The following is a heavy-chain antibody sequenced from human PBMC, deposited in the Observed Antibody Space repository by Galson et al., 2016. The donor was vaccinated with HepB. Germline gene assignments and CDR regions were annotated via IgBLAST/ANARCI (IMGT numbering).Heavy chain of an antibody. Sequence: SLRLSCAASGFAYDDYGMSWVRQAPGKGLEWVSTISWNSGTIDYADSVKGRFTISRDNAKNSLHLQMNSLRTEDTALYYCAKDRGNLNYYQLYGLDAWGQGTTVTVSS. CDR2: ISWNSGTI. CDR3: AKDRGNLNYYQLYGLDA. V-gene: IGHV3-9*01. D-gene: IGHD2/OR15-2a*01. J-gene: IGHJ6*02. CDR1: GFAYDDYG.